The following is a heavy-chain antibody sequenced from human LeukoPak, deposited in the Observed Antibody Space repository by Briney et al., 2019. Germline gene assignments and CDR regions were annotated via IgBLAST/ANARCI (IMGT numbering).Heavy chain of an antibody. V-gene: IGHV4-39*01. Sequence: PSETLSLTCTASGGSISSSSYXXXWIRQPPGXGXXXIGSXYYSGSTYYNPSLKSRVTISVDTSKNQFSLKLSSVTAADTAVYYCARRLVGATTIRGYWGQGTLVTVSS. CDR3: ARRLVGATTIRGY. CDR1: GGSISSSSYX. J-gene: IGHJ4*02. D-gene: IGHD1-26*01. CDR2: XYYSGST.